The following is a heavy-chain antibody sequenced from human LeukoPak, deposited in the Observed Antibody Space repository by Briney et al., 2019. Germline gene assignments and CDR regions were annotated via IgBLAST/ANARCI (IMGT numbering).Heavy chain of an antibody. CDR2: IYSSSNSI. V-gene: IGHV3-11*01. CDR1: GFTFSDHY. Sequence: GGSLRLSCAASGFTFSDHYASWIRQAPGKGLEWISYIYSSSNSIYYEDSVKGRFTISRDDSRNTLYLQMNSLRGDDTAVYYCAKDVGKWESLHFFDYWGQGTLVTVSS. D-gene: IGHD1-26*01. J-gene: IGHJ4*02. CDR3: AKDVGKWESLHFFDY.